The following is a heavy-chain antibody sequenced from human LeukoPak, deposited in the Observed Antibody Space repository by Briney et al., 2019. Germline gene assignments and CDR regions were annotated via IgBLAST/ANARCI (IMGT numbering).Heavy chain of an antibody. J-gene: IGHJ3*02. Sequence: SETLSLTCAVYGGSFSGYYWSWIRQPPGKGLEWIGEINHSGSTYYNPSLKSRVTISVDRSKNQFSLKLSSVTAADTAVYYCAREIYCSSTSCSGAFDIWGQGTMVTVSS. D-gene: IGHD2-2*01. CDR2: INHSGST. V-gene: IGHV4-34*01. CDR3: AREIYCSSTSCSGAFDI. CDR1: GGSFSGYY.